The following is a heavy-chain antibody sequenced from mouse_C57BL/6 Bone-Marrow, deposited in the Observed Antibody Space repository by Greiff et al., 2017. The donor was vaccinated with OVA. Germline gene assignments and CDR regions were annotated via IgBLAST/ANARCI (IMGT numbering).Heavy chain of an antibody. V-gene: IGHV1-80*01. J-gene: IGHJ2*01. Sequence: VQLQQSGAELVKPGASVKISCKASGYAFSSYWMNWVKQRPGKGLEWIGQIYPGDGDPHYNGKFKGKATLTADKSSSTAYMQLSSLTSEDSAVYFCARSLVLLRHYYFDYWGQGTTLTVSS. CDR1: GYAFSSYW. CDR2: IYPGDGDP. D-gene: IGHD1-1*01. CDR3: ARSLVLLRHYYFDY.